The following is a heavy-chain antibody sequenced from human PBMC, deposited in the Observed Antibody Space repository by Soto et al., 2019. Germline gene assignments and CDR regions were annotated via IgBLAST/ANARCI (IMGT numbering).Heavy chain of an antibody. CDR2: IIPSGGST. J-gene: IGHJ1*01. CDR1: GYTSTNYY. CDR3: ARGLHH. V-gene: IGHV1-46*01. D-gene: IGHD4-4*01. Sequence: ASVKVACKASGYTSTNYYIHWVLQAPGQGLEWMGVIIPSGGSTSDAQKFQDRITMTRDTTTSTVYMELSSLRSEDTAVYYCARGLHHWSQGTLGTV.